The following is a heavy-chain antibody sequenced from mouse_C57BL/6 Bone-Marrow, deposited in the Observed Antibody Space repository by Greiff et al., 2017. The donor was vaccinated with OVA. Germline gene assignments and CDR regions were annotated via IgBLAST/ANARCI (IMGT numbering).Heavy chain of an antibody. D-gene: IGHD1-1*01. Sequence: VKLQQPGAELVKPGASVKLSCKASGYTFTSYWMHWVKQRPGRGLEWIGRIDPNSGGTKYNEKFKSKATLTVDKPSSTAYMQLSSLTSEDSAVYYCARRVYYYGSSYGDYAMDYWGQGTSVTVSS. V-gene: IGHV1-72*01. CDR2: IDPNSGGT. CDR1: GYTFTSYW. J-gene: IGHJ4*01. CDR3: ARRVYYYGSSYGDYAMDY.